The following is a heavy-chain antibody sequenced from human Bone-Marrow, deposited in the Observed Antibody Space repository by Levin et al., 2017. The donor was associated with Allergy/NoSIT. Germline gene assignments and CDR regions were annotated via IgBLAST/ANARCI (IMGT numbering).Heavy chain of an antibody. D-gene: IGHD2-2*01. Sequence: GESLKISCKGSGYTFDYYWIGWVRQMPGKGLEWMGTIYPPDSNTIYSPAFQGQVTISVDKSISTAYLQWSTLEASDTAMYYCARHFGYSSSSVLLDYWGQGTLVTVSS. CDR3: ARHFGYSSSSVLLDY. V-gene: IGHV5-51*01. CDR2: IYPPDSNT. J-gene: IGHJ4*02. CDR1: GYTFDYYW.